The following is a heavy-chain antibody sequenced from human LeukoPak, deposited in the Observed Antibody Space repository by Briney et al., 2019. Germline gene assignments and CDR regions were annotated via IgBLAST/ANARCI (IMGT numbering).Heavy chain of an antibody. V-gene: IGHV1-18*01. CDR2: ISDYNGNT. J-gene: IGHJ5*02. D-gene: IGHD2-2*01. Sequence: ASVKVSCKASGYTFTSYGISWVRQAPGQGLEWMGWISDYNGNTNYAQKLQSRVTMTTDTSTSTAYMELRSLRSDDTAVYYCARARCSSTSCYVGEDWFDPWGQGTLVTVSS. CDR3: ARARCSSTSCYVGEDWFDP. CDR1: GYTFTSYG.